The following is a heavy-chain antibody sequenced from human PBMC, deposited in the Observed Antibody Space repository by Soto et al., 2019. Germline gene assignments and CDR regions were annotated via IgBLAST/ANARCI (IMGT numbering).Heavy chain of an antibody. J-gene: IGHJ6*02. CDR3: AREFSPWNSYYYYYGMDV. CDR1: GFTFSSYE. D-gene: IGHD1-7*01. Sequence: PGGSLRLSCAASGFTFSSYEMNWVRQAPGKGLEWVSYISSSGSTIYYADSVKGRFTISRDNAKNSLYLQMNSLRAEDTAVYHCAREFSPWNSYYYYYGMDVWGQGTTVTVSS. CDR2: ISSSGSTI. V-gene: IGHV3-48*03.